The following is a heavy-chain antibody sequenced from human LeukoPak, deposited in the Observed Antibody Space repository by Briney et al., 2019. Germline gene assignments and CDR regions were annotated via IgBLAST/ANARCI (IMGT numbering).Heavy chain of an antibody. CDR3: AKDRYGSGETVVDY. CDR1: GFTFSRYG. CDR2: ISYDGSNK. Sequence: PGGSLRLSCAASGFTFSRYGMHWVRQAPGKGLEWVAVISYDGSNKYYADSVKRRFTISRDNSKNTLYLQMNSLRAEDTAVYYCAKDRYGSGETVVDYWGQGTLVTVSS. D-gene: IGHD3-10*01. J-gene: IGHJ4*02. V-gene: IGHV3-30*18.